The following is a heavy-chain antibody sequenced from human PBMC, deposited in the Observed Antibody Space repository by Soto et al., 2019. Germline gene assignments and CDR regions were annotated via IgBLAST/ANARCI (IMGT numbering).Heavy chain of an antibody. Sequence: SETLSLTCTVSGGSISSGGYYWSWIRQHPGKGLEWIGYIYYSGSPYYNPSLKSRVTISVDTSKNQFSLKLSSVTAADTAVYYCARDRGIVATKDYGMDVWGQGTTVTVSS. J-gene: IGHJ6*02. CDR2: IYYSGSP. CDR3: ARDRGIVATKDYGMDV. CDR1: GGSISSGGYY. V-gene: IGHV4-31*03. D-gene: IGHD5-12*01.